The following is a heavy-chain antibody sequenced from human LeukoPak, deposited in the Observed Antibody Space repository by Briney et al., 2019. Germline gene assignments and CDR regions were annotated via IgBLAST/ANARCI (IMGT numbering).Heavy chain of an antibody. D-gene: IGHD6-19*01. CDR3: ARNQAVAPNRGAFDA. V-gene: IGHV4-28*01. J-gene: IGHJ3*01. CDR2: IYYSGNT. CDR1: GYSISSNNW. Sequence: PSDTLSLTCAVSGYSISSNNWWASIRQPPGKGLEWIGYIYYSGNTYYNPYNPSLTSRVTMSVDTSKNQFSLKLDSVTEIDTAMYYCARNQAVAPNRGAFDAWGQGTMVTVSS.